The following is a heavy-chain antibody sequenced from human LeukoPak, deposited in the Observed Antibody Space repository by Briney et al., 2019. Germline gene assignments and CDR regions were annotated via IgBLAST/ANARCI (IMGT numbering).Heavy chain of an antibody. D-gene: IGHD4-17*01. J-gene: IGHJ6*03. CDR1: GYTFTGYY. CDR2: INPNSGGT. CDR3: ARDPRYYYGDYVSSYYYYMDV. V-gene: IGHV1-2*02. Sequence: ASVKVSCKASGYTFTGYYMHWVRQAPGQGLEWMGWINPNSGGTNYAQKFQGRVTMTRDTSISTAYMELSRLRSDDTAVYYCARDPRYYYGDYVSSYYYYMDVWGKGTTVTVSS.